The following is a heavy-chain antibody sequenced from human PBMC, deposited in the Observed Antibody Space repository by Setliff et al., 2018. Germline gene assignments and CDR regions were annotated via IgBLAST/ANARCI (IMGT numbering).Heavy chain of an antibody. D-gene: IGHD2-21*01. Sequence: ASVKVSCKTSGYTFTTYGISWMRQAPGQRLEWMGWISGYNSDANYAQNLQGRVTLTTDASTSAAYMELRSLKSDDTAVYYCARTSKGDGYRADYLGQGTRVPVSS. V-gene: IGHV1-18*01. CDR3: ARTSKGDGYRADY. CDR1: GYTFTTYG. J-gene: IGHJ4*02. CDR2: ISGYNSDA.